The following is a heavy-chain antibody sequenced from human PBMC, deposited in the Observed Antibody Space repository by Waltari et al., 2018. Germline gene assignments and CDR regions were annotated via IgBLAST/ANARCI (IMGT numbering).Heavy chain of an antibody. D-gene: IGHD3-22*01. CDR1: GFNFNNNG. Sequence: QAQLVESGGGVVQPAGSLRISCAASGFNFNNNGMHWVRQAPGKGPEWVAFIEYDGYNKHYADSVKGRFTISRDNSKNTLYLQLSGLSREDTAVYSCAKGPDSSHYFSNWLDPWGQGTLVTVSS. J-gene: IGHJ5*02. V-gene: IGHV3-30*02. CDR2: IEYDGYNK. CDR3: AKGPDSSHYFSNWLDP.